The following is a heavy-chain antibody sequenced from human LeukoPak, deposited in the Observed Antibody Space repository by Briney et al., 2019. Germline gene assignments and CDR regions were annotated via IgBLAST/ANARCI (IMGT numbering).Heavy chain of an antibody. CDR3: ARAVYGSGRYTYYMDV. CDR2: INHSGST. V-gene: IGHV4-38-2*02. Sequence: SETLSLTCTVSGYSISSGYYWGWIRQPPGKGLEWIGEINHSGSTNYNPSLKSRVTISVDTSKNQFSLKLSSVTAADTAVYYCARAVYGSGRYTYYMDVWGKGTTVTVSS. CDR1: GYSISSGYY. D-gene: IGHD6-19*01. J-gene: IGHJ6*03.